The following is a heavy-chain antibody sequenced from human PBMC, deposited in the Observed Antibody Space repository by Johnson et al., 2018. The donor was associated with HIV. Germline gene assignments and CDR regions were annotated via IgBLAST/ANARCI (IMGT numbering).Heavy chain of an antibody. D-gene: IGHD1-7*01. J-gene: IGHJ3*02. CDR1: GFTVSRDY. CDR3: ARGSRLTGTTVAFDI. CDR2: IYSGGKT. V-gene: IGHV3-53*01. Sequence: VQLVESGGGLIQPGGSLRISCAGSGFTVSRDYMAWIRQAPGKGLEWVSVIYSGGKTYYADSVKGRFTISRDNSKNTLYLQMNSLRVEDTAVYYCARGSRLTGTTVAFDIWGQGTMVTVSS.